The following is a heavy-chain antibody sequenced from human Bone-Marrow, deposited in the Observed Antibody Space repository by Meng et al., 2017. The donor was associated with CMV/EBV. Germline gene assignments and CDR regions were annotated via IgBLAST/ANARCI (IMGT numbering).Heavy chain of an antibody. CDR2: IYPDDSDT. CDR1: GYSFTNYW. D-gene: IGHD2-2*01. Sequence: GESLKISCEASGYSFTNYWIGWVRQMPGKGLEWMGIIYPDDSDTRYSPSFQGQVTISADKSISTAYLQWSSLKASDTAMYYCARRGYCSSTSCYGWFDPWGQGTLVTVSS. CDR3: ARRGYCSSTSCYGWFDP. V-gene: IGHV5-51*01. J-gene: IGHJ5*02.